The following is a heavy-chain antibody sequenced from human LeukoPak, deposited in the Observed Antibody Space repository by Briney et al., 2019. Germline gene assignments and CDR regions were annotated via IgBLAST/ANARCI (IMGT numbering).Heavy chain of an antibody. V-gene: IGHV3-53*01. CDR2: IYSGGGT. Sequence: GGSLRLSCAASGFNVSSNYMTWVRQAPGKGLEWVSVIYSGGGTYHADSVWGRFTISRDTSKNTLYLQMNSLRAEDTAVYYCVREGYSSSFGYWGQGTLVTVSS. CDR1: GFNVSSNY. D-gene: IGHD6-6*01. J-gene: IGHJ4*02. CDR3: VREGYSSSFGY.